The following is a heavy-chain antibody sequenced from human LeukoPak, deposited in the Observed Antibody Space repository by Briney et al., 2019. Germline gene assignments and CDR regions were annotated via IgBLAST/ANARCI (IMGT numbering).Heavy chain of an antibody. J-gene: IGHJ3*02. D-gene: IGHD6-13*01. CDR2: IIPIFGTA. CDR1: GGTFSSYA. CDR3: ASGIAAAGNLDAFDI. Sequence: SVKVSCKASGGTFSSYAISWVRQAPGQGLEWVGGIIPIFGTANYAQKFQGRVTITADESTSTAYMELSSLRSEDTAVYYCASGIAAAGNLDAFDIWGQGTMVTVSS. V-gene: IGHV1-69*13.